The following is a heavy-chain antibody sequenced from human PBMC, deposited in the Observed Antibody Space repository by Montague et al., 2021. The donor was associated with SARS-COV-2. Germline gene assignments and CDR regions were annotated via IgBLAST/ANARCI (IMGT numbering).Heavy chain of an antibody. Sequence: SETLSLTCTVSGGSISTYYWSWIRQSPGKGLEWIGYIYYSGTPNYNPSLTSRLSMSVDTSKNQFSLELSSVTAADTAVFFCARGKGRSPDAFDIWGQGITVTVSS. V-gene: IGHV4-59*01. D-gene: IGHD2-15*01. J-gene: IGHJ3*02. CDR3: ARGKGRSPDAFDI. CDR2: IYYSGTP. CDR1: GGSISTYY.